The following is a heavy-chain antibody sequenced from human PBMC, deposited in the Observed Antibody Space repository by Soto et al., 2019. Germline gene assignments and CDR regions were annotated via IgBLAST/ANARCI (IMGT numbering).Heavy chain of an antibody. CDR1: GFTFSSYD. D-gene: IGHD2-15*01. J-gene: IGHJ4*02. CDR2: ISYDGSNK. CDR3: ATKIVAATSDY. V-gene: IGHV3-30*03. Sequence: GGSLRLSCGASGFTFSSYDMHWVRQAPGKGLEWVAVISYDGSNKYYADSVKGRFTISRDNSKNTLYLQMNSLRTEDTAVYYCATKIVAATSDYWGQGTLVTVSS.